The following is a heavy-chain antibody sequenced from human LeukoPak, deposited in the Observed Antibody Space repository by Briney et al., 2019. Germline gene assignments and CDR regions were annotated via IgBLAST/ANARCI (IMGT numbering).Heavy chain of an antibody. CDR3: ARGGIAARRPTIYYYYYYMDV. CDR1: GGSISSSSYY. V-gene: IGHV4-39*01. Sequence: PSETLSLTCTVSGGSISSSSYYWGWIRQPPGKGLEWIAKIHYSGSTYYNPSLKSRATISVDTSKNQFSLKLTFVTAADTAVYYCARGGIAARRPTIYYYYYYMDVWGKGTTVTVSS. J-gene: IGHJ6*03. CDR2: IHYSGST. D-gene: IGHD6-6*01.